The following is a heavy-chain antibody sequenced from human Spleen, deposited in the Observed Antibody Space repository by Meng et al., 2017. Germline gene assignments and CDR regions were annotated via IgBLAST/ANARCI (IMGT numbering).Heavy chain of an antibody. CDR2: INNSGST. V-gene: IGHV4-34*01. Sequence: QLYLQQWGSGLLKPSVTLSLTCVVSGGSFSDYYWSWIRQPPGKGLEWIGEINNSGSTNYNPSLKSRVTISVDTSKNQFSLKLSSVTAADTAVYYCARGRGWSSHIDYWGQGTLVTVSS. CDR1: GGSFSDYY. CDR3: ARGRGWSSHIDY. D-gene: IGHD2-15*01. J-gene: IGHJ4*02.